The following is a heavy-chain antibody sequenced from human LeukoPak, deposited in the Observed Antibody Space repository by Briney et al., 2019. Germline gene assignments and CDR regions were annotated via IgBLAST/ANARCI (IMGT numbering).Heavy chain of an antibody. J-gene: IGHJ4*02. V-gene: IGHV4-39*07. CDR2: INHSGST. CDR1: GGSISSGDYY. D-gene: IGHD4-17*01. Sequence: SETLSLTCTVSGGSISSGDYYWSWIRQPPGKGLEWIGEINHSGSTNYNPSLKSRVTISVDTSKNQFSLKLSSVTAADTAVYYCVYDYGELDYWGQGTLVTVSS. CDR3: VYDYGELDY.